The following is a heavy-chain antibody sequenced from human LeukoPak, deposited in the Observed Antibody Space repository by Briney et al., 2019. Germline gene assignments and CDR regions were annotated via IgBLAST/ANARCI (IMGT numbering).Heavy chain of an antibody. CDR3: ARGQYSSSSRYFDY. CDR2: MNPNSGNT. Sequence: ASVKVSCKASGYTFTSYDINWVRQATGQGLEWMGWMNPNSGNTGYAQKFQGRVTITRNTSISTAYMELSSLRSEDTAVYYCARGQYSSSSRYFDYWGQGTLVTVSS. D-gene: IGHD6-6*01. V-gene: IGHV1-8*01. J-gene: IGHJ4*02. CDR1: GYTFTSYD.